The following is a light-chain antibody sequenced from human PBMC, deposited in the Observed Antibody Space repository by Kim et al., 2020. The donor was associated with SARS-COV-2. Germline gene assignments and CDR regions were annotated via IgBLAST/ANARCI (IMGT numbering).Light chain of an antibody. J-gene: IGKJ1*01. CDR1: QSVSSY. Sequence: LSLGERATLSCRASQSVSSYLAWYQQKPGQAPRLLIYDASNRATGIPARFSGSGSGTDFTLTISSLEPEDFAVYYCQQRSNWPPTFGQGTKVDIK. CDR2: DAS. CDR3: QQRSNWPPT. V-gene: IGKV3-11*01.